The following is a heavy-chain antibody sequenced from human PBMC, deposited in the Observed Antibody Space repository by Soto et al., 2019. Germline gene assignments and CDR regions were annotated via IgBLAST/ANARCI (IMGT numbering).Heavy chain of an antibody. V-gene: IGHV3-23*01. J-gene: IGHJ4*02. CDR1: GFTFSSYA. D-gene: IGHD4-17*01. Sequence: GGSLRLSCAASGFTFSSYAMGWVRQAPGKGLEWVSGISGSGGSTYYADSVKGRFTISRDNSKNTRYLQMNSLRAEVTAVYYCAKDLLDYGVKSVDYWGQGTLVTVSS. CDR2: ISGSGGST. CDR3: AKDLLDYGVKSVDY.